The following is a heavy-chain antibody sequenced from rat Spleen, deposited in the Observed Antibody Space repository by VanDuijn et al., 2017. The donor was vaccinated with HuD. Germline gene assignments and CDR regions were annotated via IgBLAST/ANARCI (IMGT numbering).Heavy chain of an antibody. CDR2: ISTGGGNT. J-gene: IGHJ3*01. D-gene: IGHD1-11*01. V-gene: IGHV5S13*01. Sequence: EVQLVESGGGLVQPGRSLKLSCAASGFTFSNYGMAWVRQTPTKGLEWVASISTGGGNTYYRGSVKGRFTCSRDNAEGTLYLQMDSLRSEDTATYYCARALYGGSSELGWFAYWGQGTLVTVSS. CDR1: GFTFSNYG. CDR3: ARALYGGSSELGWFAY.